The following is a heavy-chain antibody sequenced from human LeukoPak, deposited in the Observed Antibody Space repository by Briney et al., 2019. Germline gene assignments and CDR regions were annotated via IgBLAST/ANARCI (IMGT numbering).Heavy chain of an antibody. V-gene: IGHV3-15*07. CDR1: GFSFSNAW. CDR2: IKRKTDGGTT. Sequence: PGGSLRLSCAASGFSFSNAWMNWVRQAPGKGLEWVGRIKRKTDGGTTDYAAPVKGRFTISRDDSKDTLYLQMNSLKTEDTAVYYCTTPWGYSGYELFDYWGQGTLVTVSS. D-gene: IGHD5-12*01. J-gene: IGHJ4*02. CDR3: TTPWGYSGYELFDY.